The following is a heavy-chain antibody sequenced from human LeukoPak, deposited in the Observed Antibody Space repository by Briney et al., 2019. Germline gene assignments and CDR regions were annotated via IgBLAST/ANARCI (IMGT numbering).Heavy chain of an antibody. CDR1: GFTFSSYW. CDR2: INSDGSST. Sequence: GGSLRLSCAASGFTFSSYWMHWVRQAPGKGLVWVSRINSDGSSTSYADSVKGRFTISRDNAKNTLYLQMNSLRAEDTAVYYWARRVGYCSGGSCYRSLDYWGQGTLVTVSS. V-gene: IGHV3-74*01. D-gene: IGHD2-15*01. CDR3: ARRVGYCSGGSCYRSLDY. J-gene: IGHJ4*02.